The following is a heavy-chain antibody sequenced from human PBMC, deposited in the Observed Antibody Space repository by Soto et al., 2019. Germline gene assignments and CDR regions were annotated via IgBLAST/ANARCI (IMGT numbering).Heavy chain of an antibody. CDR1: GGSISSYY. V-gene: IGHV4-59*08. D-gene: IGHD2-15*01. J-gene: IGHJ6*03. CDR3: AGIGVVTFYYYMDV. CDR2: IYYSGST. Sequence: SETLSLTCTVSGGSISSYYWSWIRQPPGKGLERIGYIYYSGSTNYNPSLKSRVTISVDTSKNQFSLKLSSVTAADTVVYYCAGIGVVTFYYYMDVWGKGTTVTVSS.